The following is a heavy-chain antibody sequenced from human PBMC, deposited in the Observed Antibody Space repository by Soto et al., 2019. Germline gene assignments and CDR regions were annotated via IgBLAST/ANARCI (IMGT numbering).Heavy chain of an antibody. V-gene: IGHV4-38-2*01. D-gene: IGHD3-22*01. Sequence: SETMSLTGGVSVYSITSGFYWGCVRQSPGKGLEWIGSISYSAKTFYNPSLASRLSIAVDTSMNQFSLRLTSVTAADTALYYCARGAGAPWVRFDSWGQGTLVTVSS. CDR1: VYSITSGFY. CDR3: ARGAGAPWVRFDS. J-gene: IGHJ4*02. CDR2: ISYSAKT.